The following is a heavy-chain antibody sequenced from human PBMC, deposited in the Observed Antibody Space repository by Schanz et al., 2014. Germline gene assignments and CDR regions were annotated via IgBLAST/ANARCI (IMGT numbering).Heavy chain of an antibody. CDR2: INVGNGNM. J-gene: IGHJ3*01. Sequence: QVQLVQSGAEVRKPGASVKVSCKASGYTFISYGISWVRQAPGQGLEWMGWINVGNGNMKYSQKFQGRVTITRDTSASTAYMELTSLRSEDTAVYFCATMWGYCTATACQILEVLDVWGQGTMVTVSS. V-gene: IGHV1-18*01. D-gene: IGHD2-8*02. CDR1: GYTFISYG. CDR3: ATMWGYCTATACQILEVLDV.